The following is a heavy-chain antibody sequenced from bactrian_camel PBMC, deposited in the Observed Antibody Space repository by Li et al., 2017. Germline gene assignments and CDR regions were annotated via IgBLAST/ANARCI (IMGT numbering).Heavy chain of an antibody. J-gene: IGHJ4*01. CDR1: GSPYRNIC. CDR2: IDSDEST. V-gene: IGHV3S53*01. Sequence: HVQLVESGGGSVQAGGSLRLSCAASGSPYRNICLAWFRQSPGRDREGVAYIDSDESTRYAESVEGRFTISHEKAKNAVDLQMNNLKPDDTAVYYCAATGQMLSVAGCRIQGTQVTVS. D-gene: IGHD1*01.